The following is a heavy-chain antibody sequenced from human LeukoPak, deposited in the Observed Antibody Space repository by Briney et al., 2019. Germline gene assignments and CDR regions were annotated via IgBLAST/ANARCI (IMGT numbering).Heavy chain of an antibody. CDR1: GYTFTGYY. V-gene: IGHV1-46*01. CDR3: ARVLGSGSPLDAFDI. Sequence: ASVKVSCKASGYTFTGYYMHWVRQAPGQGLEWMGIINPSGGSTSYAQKFQGRVTMTRDTSTSTVYMELSSLRSEDTAVYYCARVLGSGSPLDAFDIWGQGTMVTVSS. J-gene: IGHJ3*02. CDR2: INPSGGST. D-gene: IGHD1-26*01.